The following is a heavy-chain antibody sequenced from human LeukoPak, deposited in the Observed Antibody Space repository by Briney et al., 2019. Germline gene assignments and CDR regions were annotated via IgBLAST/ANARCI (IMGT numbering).Heavy chain of an antibody. Sequence: SQTLSLTCTVSGGSISSGSYYWSWIRQPAGKGLEWIGRIYTSGSTYYNPSLKSRVTISVDTSKNQFSLKLSSVTAADTAVYYCARLRFLEWLLHNWFDPWGQGTLVTVSS. V-gene: IGHV4-61*02. D-gene: IGHD3-3*01. CDR2: IYTSGST. CDR3: ARLRFLEWLLHNWFDP. CDR1: GGSISSGSYY. J-gene: IGHJ5*02.